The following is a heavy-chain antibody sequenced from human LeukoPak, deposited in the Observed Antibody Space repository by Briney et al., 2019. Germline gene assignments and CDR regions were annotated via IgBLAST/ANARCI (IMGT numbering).Heavy chain of an antibody. CDR3: ARHEGPLLEYYGPVPAPFDY. J-gene: IGHJ4*02. CDR2: IYTRGST. D-gene: IGHD3-10*01. CDR1: SGSISSGSYY. Sequence: SQTLSLTCTVSSGSISSGSYYWSWIRQPAGKGLEWIGRIYTRGSTTYNPSLKSRVTISVDTSKNQFSLKLSSVTAADTAVYYCARHEGPLLEYYGPVPAPFDYWGQGTLVTVSS. V-gene: IGHV4-61*02.